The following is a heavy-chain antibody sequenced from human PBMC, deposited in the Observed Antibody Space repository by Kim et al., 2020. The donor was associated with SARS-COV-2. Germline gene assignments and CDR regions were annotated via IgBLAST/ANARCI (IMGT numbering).Heavy chain of an antibody. CDR3: AKDLRKLELLENYYYYGMDV. CDR1: GFTFSSYA. J-gene: IGHJ6*02. D-gene: IGHD1-7*01. Sequence: GGSLRLSCAASGFTFSSYAMSWVRQAPGKGLEWVSVIYSGGSSTYYADSVKGRFTISRDNSKNTLYLQMNSLRAEDTAVYYCAKDLRKLELLENYYYYGMDVWGQGTTVTVSS. V-gene: IGHV3-23*03. CDR2: IYSGGSST.